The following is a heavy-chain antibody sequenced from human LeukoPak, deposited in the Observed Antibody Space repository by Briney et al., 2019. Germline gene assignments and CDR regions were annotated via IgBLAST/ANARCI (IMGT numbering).Heavy chain of an antibody. CDR2: ITNTGSTV. Sequence: PGGSLRLSCAASGFTFSDFFMAWIRQLPGEGLEWIGHITNTGSTVYYGDSVRGRFTMSRDNAKNSLYLHMSSLRVEDTAVYYCARDRWELPRFDYWGQGTLVTVSS. CDR3: ARDRWELPRFDY. J-gene: IGHJ4*02. D-gene: IGHD1-26*01. V-gene: IGHV3-11*04. CDR1: GFTFSDFF.